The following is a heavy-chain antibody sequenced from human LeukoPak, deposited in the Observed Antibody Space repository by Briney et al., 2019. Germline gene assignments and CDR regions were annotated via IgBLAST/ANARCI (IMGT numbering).Heavy chain of an antibody. V-gene: IGHV3-21*01. D-gene: IGHD6-6*01. CDR1: GFTFSSYS. J-gene: IGHJ4*02. CDR2: ISSSSSYI. CDR3: ARYSSSSLLDY. Sequence: GGSLGLSCAASGFTFSSYSMDWVRQAPGKGLEWVSSISSSSSYIYYADSVKGRFTISRDNAKNSLYLQMNSLRAEDTAVYYCARYSSSSLLDYWGQGTLVTVSS.